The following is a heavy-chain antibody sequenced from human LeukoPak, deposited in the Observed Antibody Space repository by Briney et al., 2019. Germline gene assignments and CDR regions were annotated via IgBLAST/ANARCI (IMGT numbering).Heavy chain of an antibody. D-gene: IGHD1-26*01. J-gene: IGHJ4*02. V-gene: IGHV1-69*05. Sequence: SVKVSCKASGGTFSSYAISWVRQAPGHGLEWMGRIIPIFGTANYAQKFQGRVTITTDESTSTAYMELSSLRSEDTAVYYCARTLYSGSYYPDYWGQGTLVTVSS. CDR1: GGTFSSYA. CDR2: IIPIFGTA. CDR3: ARTLYSGSYYPDY.